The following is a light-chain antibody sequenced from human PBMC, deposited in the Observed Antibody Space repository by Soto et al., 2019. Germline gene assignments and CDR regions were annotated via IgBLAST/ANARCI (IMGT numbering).Light chain of an antibody. V-gene: IGLV2-14*01. Sequence: QSVLTQPASVSGSPGQSITISCTGTSSDVGAYKYVSWYQQHPGKAPKLMIYEVSNRPSGVSNRFSGSKSGNTASVTISGLQAEDEADYYCSSYAGSNSLVFGSGTKVTVL. CDR2: EVS. CDR3: SSYAGSNSLV. J-gene: IGLJ1*01. CDR1: SSDVGAYKY.